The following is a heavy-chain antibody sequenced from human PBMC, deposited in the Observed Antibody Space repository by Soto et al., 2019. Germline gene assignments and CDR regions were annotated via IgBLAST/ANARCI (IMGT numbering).Heavy chain of an antibody. CDR3: ARGAKGYCSGGSCYPNRNYYGMDV. J-gene: IGHJ6*02. CDR2: INHSGST. D-gene: IGHD2-15*01. Sequence: PSETLSLTCAVYGGSFSGYYWSWIRQPPGKGLEWIGEINHSGSTNYNPSLKSRVTISVDTSKNQFSLKLSSVTAADTAVYYCARGAKGYCSGGSCYPNRNYYGMDVWGQGTTGTVS. CDR1: GGSFSGYY. V-gene: IGHV4-34*01.